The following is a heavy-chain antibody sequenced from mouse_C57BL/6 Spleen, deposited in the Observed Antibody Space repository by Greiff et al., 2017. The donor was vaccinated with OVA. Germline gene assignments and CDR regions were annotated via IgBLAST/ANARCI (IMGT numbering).Heavy chain of an antibody. Sequence: EVMLVESGGGLVKPGGSLKLSCAASGSTFSDYGMHWVRQAPEKGLEWVAYISSGSSTIYYADTVKGRFTISRDNAKNTLFLQMTSLRSQDTAMYYCASGGLRPLDYWGQGTTLTVSS. CDR2: ISSGSSTI. V-gene: IGHV5-17*01. D-gene: IGHD2-4*01. CDR3: ASGGLRPLDY. CDR1: GSTFSDYG. J-gene: IGHJ2*01.